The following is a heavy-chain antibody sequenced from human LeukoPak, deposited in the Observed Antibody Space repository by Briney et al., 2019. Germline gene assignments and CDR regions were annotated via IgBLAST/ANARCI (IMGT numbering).Heavy chain of an antibody. Sequence: GASVKVSCKASGGTFSSYAISWVRQAPGQGLEWMGGIIPIFGTANYAQKFQGRVTITADKSTSTAYMELSSLRSEDTAVYYCAGVLSGWYVHGLGYWGQGTLVTVSS. D-gene: IGHD6-19*01. CDR1: GGTFSSYA. CDR3: AGVLSGWYVHGLGY. CDR2: IIPIFGTA. V-gene: IGHV1-69*06. J-gene: IGHJ4*02.